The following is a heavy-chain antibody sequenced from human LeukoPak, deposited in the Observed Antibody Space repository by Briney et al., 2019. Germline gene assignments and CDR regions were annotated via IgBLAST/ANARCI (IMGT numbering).Heavy chain of an antibody. CDR3: AREEPKRGLGFYWYFDL. Sequence: PSETLSLTCTVSGGSISSYYWSWIRQPAGKGLEWIGRIYTSGSTNYNPSLKSRVTMSVDTSKNQFSLKLSSVTAADTAVYYCAREEPKRGLGFYWYFDLWAVAPWSLSPQ. D-gene: IGHD3/OR15-3a*01. CDR2: IYTSGST. CDR1: GGSISSYY. V-gene: IGHV4-4*07. J-gene: IGHJ2*01.